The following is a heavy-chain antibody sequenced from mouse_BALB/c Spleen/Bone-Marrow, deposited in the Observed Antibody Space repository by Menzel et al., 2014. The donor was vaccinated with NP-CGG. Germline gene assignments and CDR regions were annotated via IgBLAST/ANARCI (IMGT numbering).Heavy chain of an antibody. CDR3: ARRWLPYAMDY. D-gene: IGHD2-3*01. J-gene: IGHJ4*01. V-gene: IGHV1-14*01. CDR2: INPYNDGT. CDR1: GYTFTSYI. Sequence: EVHLVESGPELVKPGASVKMSCKASGYTFTSYIMHWVKQKPGQGLEWIGYINPYNDGTKYSEKFKGKATLTSDKSSSTAYMELSSLTSEDSAVYYCARRWLPYAMDYWGQGTSVTVSS.